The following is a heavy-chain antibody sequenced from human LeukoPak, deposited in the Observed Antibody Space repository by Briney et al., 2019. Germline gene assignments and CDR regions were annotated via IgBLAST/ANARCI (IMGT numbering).Heavy chain of an antibody. CDR1: GYTFTSYY. CDR3: ATEPYYYDSNSNWFDP. J-gene: IGHJ5*02. V-gene: IGHV1-46*01. D-gene: IGHD3-22*01. Sequence: ASVKDSCKASGYTFTSYYMHWVRQAPGQGLEWMGIINPSGGSTSYAQKFQGRVTMTRDTSTSTVYMELSSLRSEDTAVYYCATEPYYYDSNSNWFDPWGQGTLVTVSS. CDR2: INPSGGST.